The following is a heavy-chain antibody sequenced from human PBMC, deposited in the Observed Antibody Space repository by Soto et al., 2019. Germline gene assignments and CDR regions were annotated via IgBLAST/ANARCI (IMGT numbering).Heavy chain of an antibody. CDR2: IYYSGST. CDR1: GGSISSGDYY. D-gene: IGHD2-2*01. CDR3: ARDRDVVVPAAQIYYYYGMDV. J-gene: IGHJ6*02. V-gene: IGHV4-30-4*01. Sequence: QVQLQESGPGLVKPSQTLSLTCTVSGGSISSGDYYWSWIRQPPGKGLEWIGYIYYSGSTYYNPSLKGRVTISVDTPKNQFSLKLSSVTAADTAVYYCARDRDVVVPAAQIYYYYGMDVWGQGTTVTVSS.